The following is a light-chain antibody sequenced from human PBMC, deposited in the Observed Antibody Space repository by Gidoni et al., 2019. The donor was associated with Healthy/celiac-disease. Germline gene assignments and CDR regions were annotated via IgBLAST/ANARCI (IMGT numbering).Light chain of an antibody. CDR1: QGISGY. CDR2: AAS. Sequence: DIQLTQSPSFLSASVGDRVTITCRASQGISGYLAWYQQKPGKAPKLLIYAASTLQSGVPSRFSGSGSGTEFTLTISSLQPEDFATYYCQQLNSYEVTFGQGTKLEIK. V-gene: IGKV1-9*01. CDR3: QQLNSYEVT. J-gene: IGKJ2*01.